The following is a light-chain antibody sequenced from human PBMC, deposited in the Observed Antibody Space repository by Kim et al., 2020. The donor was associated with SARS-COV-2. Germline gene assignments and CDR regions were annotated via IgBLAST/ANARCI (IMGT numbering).Light chain of an antibody. CDR3: QTWGTGIRV. J-gene: IGLJ3*02. CDR1: SGHSSYA. V-gene: IGLV4-69*01. CDR2: LNNDGSH. Sequence: QLVLTQSPSASASLGASVKLTCTLSSGHSSYAIAWHQQQPEKGPRYLMKLNNDGSHSKGDGTPDRFSGSSSGAERYLTISSLQSEDEADYYCQTWGTGIRVFGGGTQLTVL.